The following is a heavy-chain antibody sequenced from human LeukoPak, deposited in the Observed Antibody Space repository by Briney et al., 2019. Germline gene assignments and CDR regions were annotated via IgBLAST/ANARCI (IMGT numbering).Heavy chain of an antibody. J-gene: IGHJ4*02. CDR1: GFTFSSYA. Sequence: GGSLRLSCTASGFTFSSYAMSWVRQAPGKGLEWVSAIRGSGGSTYYADSVKGRFTISRDNSKNTLYLQMNSLRAEDTAVYYCAKDTVKGSSWPNYFDYWGQGTLVTVSS. CDR3: AKDTVKGSSWPNYFDY. D-gene: IGHD6-13*01. CDR2: IRGSGGST. V-gene: IGHV3-23*01.